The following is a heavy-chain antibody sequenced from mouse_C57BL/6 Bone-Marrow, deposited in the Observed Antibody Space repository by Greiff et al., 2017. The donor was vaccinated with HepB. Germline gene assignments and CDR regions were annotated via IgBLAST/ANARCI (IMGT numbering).Heavy chain of an antibody. V-gene: IGHV2-9-1*01. D-gene: IGHD1-1*01. Sequence: VQLVESGPGLVAPSQSLSITCTVSGFSLTSYAISWVRQPPGKGLEWLGVIWTGGGTNYNSALKSRLSISKDNSKSQVFLKMNSLQTDDTARYYCARNLGRSSSFSFDYWGQGTTLTVSS. J-gene: IGHJ2*01. CDR2: IWTGGGT. CDR1: GFSLTSYA. CDR3: ARNLGRSSSFSFDY.